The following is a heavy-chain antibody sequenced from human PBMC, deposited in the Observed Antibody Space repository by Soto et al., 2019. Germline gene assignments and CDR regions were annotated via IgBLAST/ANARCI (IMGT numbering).Heavy chain of an antibody. CDR3: AKDRRSQWSLDH. D-gene: IGHD2-15*01. J-gene: IGHJ4*02. CDR2: ISDDGSKK. Sequence: QVQLVESGGGVVQPGRSQRLSCATSGFTFSTNGMHWVRQAPGKGLEWVAVISDDGSKKDYADSVKGRFTITRDNSKKTLYLQMDSLRPEDTAVYYCAKDRRSQWSLDHWGQGTLVIVSS. CDR1: GFTFSTNG. V-gene: IGHV3-30*18.